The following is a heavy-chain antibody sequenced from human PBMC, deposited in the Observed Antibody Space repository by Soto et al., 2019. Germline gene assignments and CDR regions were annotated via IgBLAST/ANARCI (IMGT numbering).Heavy chain of an antibody. CDR1: GVTLDDYG. J-gene: IGHJ2*01. D-gene: IGHD6-19*01. CDR2: INWNGGST. CDR3: ARDKVWLAPGRGYFDL. V-gene: IGHV3-20*01. Sequence: GGSLRLSCAAPGVTLDDYGMSWVRQTPGKGLEWVSGINWNGGSTGYADSVKGRFTISRDNAKNSLYLQMNSLRAEDTALYHCARDKVWLAPGRGYFDLWGRGTLVTVSS.